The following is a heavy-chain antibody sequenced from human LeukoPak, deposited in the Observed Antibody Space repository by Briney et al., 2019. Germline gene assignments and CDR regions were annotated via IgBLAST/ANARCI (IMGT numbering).Heavy chain of an antibody. CDR2: IYPDDSDT. V-gene: IGHV5-51*01. Sequence: GASLQISCEGSGYMFTSYWIGWVRQMPGKGLEWMGIIYPDDSDTRYSPSFQGQVTMSADKSISTAYLQWSSLKASDTAMYYCARLAGPYSSNWYFYFDYWGQGTLVTVSS. CDR3: ARLAGPYSSNWYFYFDY. D-gene: IGHD6-13*01. CDR1: GYMFTSYW. J-gene: IGHJ4*02.